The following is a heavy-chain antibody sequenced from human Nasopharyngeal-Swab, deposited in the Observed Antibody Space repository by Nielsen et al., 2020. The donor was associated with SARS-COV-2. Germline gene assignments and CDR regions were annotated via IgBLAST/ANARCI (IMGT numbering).Heavy chain of an antibody. CDR2: IRSIRDNYQT. J-gene: IGHJ5*02. D-gene: IGHD2-21*02. CDR3: KGGDSGGFGS. V-gene: IGHV3-73*01. CDR1: GVTFSVSN. Sequence: SLKIPCAVSGVTFSVSNIHRVRQASGKGLEWIARIRSIRDNYQTGYAASVECRFTISRDDSDTMAYLQMNSLKIEDTAVYSCKGGDSGGFGSWGQGTLVTVSS.